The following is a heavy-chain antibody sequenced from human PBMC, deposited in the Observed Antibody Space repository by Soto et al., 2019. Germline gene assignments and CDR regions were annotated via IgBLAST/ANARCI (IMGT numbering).Heavy chain of an antibody. D-gene: IGHD6-19*01. CDR1: GFTFSSYW. CDR3: ARVVRVAVAGFSVSNWFDP. CDR2: IKQDGSEK. J-gene: IGHJ5*02. V-gene: IGHV3-7*03. Sequence: EVQLVESGGGLVQPGGSLRLSCAASGFTFSSYWMSWVRQAPGKGLEWVANIKQDGSEKYYVDSVKGRFTISRDNAKNSLYLQMNSLRAEDTAVYYCARVVRVAVAGFSVSNWFDPWGQGTLVTVSS.